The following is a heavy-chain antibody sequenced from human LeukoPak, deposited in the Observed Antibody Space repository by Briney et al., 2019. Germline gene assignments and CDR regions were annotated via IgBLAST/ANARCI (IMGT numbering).Heavy chain of an antibody. CDR3: ARLYDSSGYYYANYFDY. J-gene: IGHJ4*02. CDR1: GFTFTTYN. Sequence: GGSLRLSCEASGFTFTTYNMHWVRQAPGKGLEWVSGISASGGSTYYADSVKGRFTISRDNSKNTLYLQMSSLRADDTALYYCARLYDSSGYYYANYFDYWGQGTLVTVSS. CDR2: ISASGGST. V-gene: IGHV3-23*01. D-gene: IGHD3-22*01.